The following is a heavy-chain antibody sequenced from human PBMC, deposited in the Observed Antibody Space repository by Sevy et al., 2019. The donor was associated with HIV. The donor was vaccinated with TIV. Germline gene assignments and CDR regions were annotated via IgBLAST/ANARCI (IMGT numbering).Heavy chain of an antibody. CDR3: GRACGGDCFGASDI. J-gene: IGHJ3*02. CDR1: AFTFSNYW. Sequence: GGSLRLSCAASAFTFSNYWMTWVRQPPGKGLEWVAHIKQDGSEGYYLDSVKGRFAISRDNAKNSLYLQMDSLRADDTAVYYCGRACGGDCFGASDIWGQGTMVTVSS. V-gene: IGHV3-7*04. D-gene: IGHD2-21*02. CDR2: IKQDGSEG.